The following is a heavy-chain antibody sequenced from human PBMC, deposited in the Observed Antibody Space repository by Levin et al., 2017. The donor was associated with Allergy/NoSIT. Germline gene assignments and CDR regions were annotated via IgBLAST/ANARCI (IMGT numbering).Heavy chain of an antibody. Sequence: PSETLSLTCAASGFTFSSYAMSWVRQAPGKGLEWVSAISGSGGSTYYADSVKGRFTISRDNSKNTLYLQMNSLRAEDTAVYYCAKASSSWHHFDYWGQGTLVTVSS. CDR1: GFTFSSYA. V-gene: IGHV3-23*01. D-gene: IGHD6-13*01. CDR3: AKASSSWHHFDY. CDR2: ISGSGGST. J-gene: IGHJ4*02.